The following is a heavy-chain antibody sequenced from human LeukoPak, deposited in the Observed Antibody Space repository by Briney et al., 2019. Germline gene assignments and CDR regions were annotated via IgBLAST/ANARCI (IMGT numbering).Heavy chain of an antibody. CDR3: ARVYPLLTGYYRPYYFDY. V-gene: IGHV4-4*07. Sequence: PSETLSLTCTVSGGSISSYYWSWIRQPAGKGLEWIGRIYTSGSTNYNPSLKSRVTMSVDTSKNQFSLKLSSVTAADTAVYYCARVYPLLTGYYRPYYFDYWGQGTLVTVSS. D-gene: IGHD3-9*01. J-gene: IGHJ4*02. CDR2: IYTSGST. CDR1: GGSISSYY.